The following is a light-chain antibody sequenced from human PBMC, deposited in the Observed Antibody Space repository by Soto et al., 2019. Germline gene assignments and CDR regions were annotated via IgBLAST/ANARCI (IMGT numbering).Light chain of an antibody. CDR2: WAS. CDR3: QQYYATPYT. Sequence: DFVMTQYPVSLAVSLGERATINCMSSQSLLYSSTNKNYLAWYQQKPGHPPKLLIYWASTRESGVPDRFSGSGSGTDFTLTISSLQAEDVAIYYCQQYYATPYTFGQGTKLEIK. CDR1: QSLLYSSTNKNY. V-gene: IGKV4-1*01. J-gene: IGKJ2*01.